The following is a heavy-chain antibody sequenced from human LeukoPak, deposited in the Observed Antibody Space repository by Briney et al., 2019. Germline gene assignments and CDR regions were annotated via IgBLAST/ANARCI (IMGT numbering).Heavy chain of an antibody. D-gene: IGHD1-26*01. Sequence: GGSLRLSCAASGFTFSSYAMSWVRQAPGKGLEWVSSISSRSSYIYYADSVKGRFTISRDNAKNSLYLQMNSLRAEDTAVYYCARVLGMVGAMGYWGQGTLVTVSS. CDR2: ISSRSSYI. V-gene: IGHV3-21*01. CDR1: GFTFSSYA. J-gene: IGHJ4*02. CDR3: ARVLGMVGAMGY.